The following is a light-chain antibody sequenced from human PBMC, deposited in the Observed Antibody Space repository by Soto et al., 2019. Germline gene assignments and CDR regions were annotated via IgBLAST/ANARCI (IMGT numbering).Light chain of an antibody. J-gene: IGLJ2*01. CDR1: SSNIGSAY. Sequence: QSVLTQPPSASGTPGQTVTISCSGTSSNIGSAYISSYQHLPGTAPQLVIYRNNQRPSGVPARFSASKSGTSAPLAIGGLRSEDDADYYCAAWGDSSVVFGGGTKVTVL. CDR3: AAWGDSSVV. V-gene: IGLV1-47*01. CDR2: RNN.